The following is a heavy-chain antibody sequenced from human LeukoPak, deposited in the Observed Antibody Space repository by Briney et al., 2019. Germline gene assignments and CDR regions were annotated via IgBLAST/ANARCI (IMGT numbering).Heavy chain of an antibody. J-gene: IGHJ6*02. CDR1: GGSISSSSYY. Sequence: PSETLSLTCTVSGGSISSSSYYWGWIRQPPGKGLEWIGRIYYSGRTHYNPSLKSRVTISVDTSKPPFSLKLSSATAADTPVYSCARTKTSYGMDVWGQGTTVTVSS. CDR3: ARTKTSYGMDV. V-gene: IGHV4-39*01. CDR2: IYYSGRT.